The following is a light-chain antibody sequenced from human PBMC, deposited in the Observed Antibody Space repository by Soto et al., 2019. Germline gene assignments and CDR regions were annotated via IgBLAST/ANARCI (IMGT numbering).Light chain of an antibody. J-gene: IGKJ5*01. CDR2: AAS. CDR1: RVISSY. Sequence: DIQMTQSPSSVSASVGYSVTITCRASRVISSYLTWYQQKPGKAPTVLIYAASTLQGGVPSRFSGSGSGTEFTLTISSLQSEDFASYYCQQHKDYPLTFGRGTRLQIK. CDR3: QQHKDYPLT. V-gene: IGKV1-9*01.